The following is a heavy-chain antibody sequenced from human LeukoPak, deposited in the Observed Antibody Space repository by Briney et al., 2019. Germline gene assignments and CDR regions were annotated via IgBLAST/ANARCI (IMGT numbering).Heavy chain of an antibody. D-gene: IGHD3-3*01. CDR3: ARVNDFWSGYYVPSAYYFDY. CDR2: IYYGGST. V-gene: IGHV4-30-4*08. CDR1: GGSISSGDYY. Sequence: SETLSLTCTVSGGSISSGDYYWSWIRQPPGKGLEWIGYIYYGGSTYYNPSLKSRVTISVDTSKNQFSLKLSSVTAADTAVYYCARVNDFWSGYYVPSAYYFDYWRQGTLVTVSS. J-gene: IGHJ4*02.